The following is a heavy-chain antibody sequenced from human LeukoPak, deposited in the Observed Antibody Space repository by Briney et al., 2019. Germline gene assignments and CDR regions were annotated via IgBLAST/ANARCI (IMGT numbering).Heavy chain of an antibody. Sequence: PSETLSLTCTVSGGSISSSSYYWGWIRQPPGKGLEWIGSIYYSGSTYYNPSLKSRVTISVDTSKNQFSLKLSSVTAADTAVYYCARLGGSGSGAFDPWGQGTLVTVSS. V-gene: IGHV4-39*07. J-gene: IGHJ5*02. CDR2: IYYSGST. CDR3: ARLGGSGSGAFDP. D-gene: IGHD6-19*01. CDR1: GGSISSSSYY.